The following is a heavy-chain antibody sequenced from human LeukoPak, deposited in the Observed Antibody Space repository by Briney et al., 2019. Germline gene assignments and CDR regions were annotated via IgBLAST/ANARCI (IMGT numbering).Heavy chain of an antibody. V-gene: IGHV3-48*01. D-gene: IGHD6-13*01. Sequence: GGSLRLSCAASGFTFSSYSMNWVRQAPGKGLEWVSYISSSSSTIYYADSVKGRFTISRDNAKNSLYLQMNSLRAEDTAVYYCARGYSSSWYLFDYWGQGTLVTVSS. CDR1: GFTFSSYS. CDR3: ARGYSSSWYLFDY. CDR2: ISSSSSTI. J-gene: IGHJ4*02.